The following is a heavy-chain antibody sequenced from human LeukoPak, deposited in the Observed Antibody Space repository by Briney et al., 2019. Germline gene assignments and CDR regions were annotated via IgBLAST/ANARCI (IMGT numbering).Heavy chain of an antibody. CDR2: IYYSGST. J-gene: IGHJ3*02. CDR1: GGSISSSSYY. D-gene: IGHD2-2*01. CDR3: ARPPSSGTRSPRVAFDI. Sequence: KPSETLSLTCTVSGGSISSSSYYWGWIRQPPGKGLEWIGSIYYSGSTYYNPSLKSRVTISVDTSKNQFSLKLSSVTAADTAVYYCARPPSSGTRSPRVAFDIWGQGTMVTVSS. V-gene: IGHV4-39*01.